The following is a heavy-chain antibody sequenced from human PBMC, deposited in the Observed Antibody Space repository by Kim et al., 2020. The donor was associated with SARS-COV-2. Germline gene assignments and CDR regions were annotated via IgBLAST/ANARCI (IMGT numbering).Heavy chain of an antibody. CDR1: GGSISSSSYY. J-gene: IGHJ4*02. D-gene: IGHD3-16*02. V-gene: IGHV4-39*02. CDR2: IYYSGST. CDR3: AREAMSLGELSLYRFNYFGY. Sequence: SETLSLTCTVSGGSISSSSYYWGWIRQPPGKGLEWIGSIYYSGSTYYNPSLKSRVTISVDTSKNQFSLKLSSVTAADTAVYYCAREAMSLGELSLYRFNYFGYWGQGTLVTVSS.